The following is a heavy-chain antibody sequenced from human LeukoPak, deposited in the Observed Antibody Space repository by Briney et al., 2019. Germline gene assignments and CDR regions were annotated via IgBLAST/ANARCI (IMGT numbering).Heavy chain of an antibody. D-gene: IGHD6-19*01. J-gene: IGHJ3*02. CDR1: GYSFTSYW. CDR2: IYPGDSDT. V-gene: IGHV5-51*01. Sequence: GESLKISCKGSGYSFTSYWIGWVRQMPGKGLEWMGIIYPGDSDTRYSPSFQGQVTISADKSISTAYLQWSSLKASDTAMYYCARLLAVAATGTRAFDIWGQGTMVTASS. CDR3: ARLLAVAATGTRAFDI.